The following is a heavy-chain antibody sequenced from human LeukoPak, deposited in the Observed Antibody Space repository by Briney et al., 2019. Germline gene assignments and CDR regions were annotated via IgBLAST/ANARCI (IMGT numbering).Heavy chain of an antibody. CDR3: AKAFRIVGIGNPDDAFDV. CDR1: GFTLSSYW. V-gene: IGHV3-74*01. J-gene: IGHJ3*01. CDR2: INSDGSST. D-gene: IGHD1-26*01. Sequence: GGSLRLSCAASGFTLSSYWMHWVRQAPGKGLVWVSRINSDGSSTSYADSVKGRFTLSRDNSENTLYLQLNGLRAEDSGIYYCAKAFRIVGIGNPDDAFDVWGQGTVVTVS.